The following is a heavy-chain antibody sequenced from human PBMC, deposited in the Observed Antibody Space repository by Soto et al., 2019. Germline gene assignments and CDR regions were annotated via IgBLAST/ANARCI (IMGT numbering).Heavy chain of an antibody. D-gene: IGHD6-13*01. J-gene: IGHJ4*02. V-gene: IGHV1-18*01. CDR3: ARARTWGDSSSRKGDY. Sequence: QVQLVQSGAEVKKPGASVKVSCKASGYTFTSYGIGWVRQAPGQGLEWMGWISAYNGNTNYAQKLQGRVTMTTDTSTSKAYMELRSLRSDDTAVYYCARARTWGDSSSRKGDYWGQGTLVTVSS. CDR1: GYTFTSYG. CDR2: ISAYNGNT.